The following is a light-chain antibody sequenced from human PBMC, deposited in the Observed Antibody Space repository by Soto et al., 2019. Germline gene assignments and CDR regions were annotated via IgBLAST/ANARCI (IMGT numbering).Light chain of an antibody. Sequence: QSALTQPRSVSGSPGQSVTISCTGTSSDVGGYNYVSWYQQHPGKAPKLMIYDVNVRPSGVPDRFSGSKSGNTASLTISGLQAEDEADYYCCSYAGTYTLVVFGGGTKVTVL. V-gene: IGLV2-11*01. CDR2: DVN. CDR1: SSDVGGYNY. CDR3: CSYAGTYTLVV. J-gene: IGLJ2*01.